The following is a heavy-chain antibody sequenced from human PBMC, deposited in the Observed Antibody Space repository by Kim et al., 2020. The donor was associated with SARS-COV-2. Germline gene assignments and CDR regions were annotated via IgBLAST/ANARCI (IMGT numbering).Heavy chain of an antibody. CDR2: INHSGST. CDR3: ARGLFCSSTSCHTTNSRYFDL. V-gene: IGHV4-34*01. D-gene: IGHD2-2*02. CDR1: GGSFSGYY. Sequence: SETLSLTCAVYGGSFSGYYWSWIRQPPGKGLEWIGEINHSGSTNYNASLKSRVTISVDTSKNQFSLKLSSVTAADTAVYYCARGLFCSSTSCHTTNSRYFDLWGRGTLVTVSS. J-gene: IGHJ2*01.